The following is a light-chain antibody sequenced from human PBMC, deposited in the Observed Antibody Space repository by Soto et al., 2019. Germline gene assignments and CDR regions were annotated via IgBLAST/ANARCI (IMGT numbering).Light chain of an antibody. Sequence: EIVLTQSPVTLSLSPGERATLSCRASESVNSHLAWYQQKPGQAPRLLIYEASTRAPGVPARFSGSGSGTDFTLTISSLEPEDFAVYYCQHRGDWSFTFGPGTKVDIK. CDR1: ESVNSH. CDR2: EAS. CDR3: QHRGDWSFT. V-gene: IGKV3-11*01. J-gene: IGKJ3*01.